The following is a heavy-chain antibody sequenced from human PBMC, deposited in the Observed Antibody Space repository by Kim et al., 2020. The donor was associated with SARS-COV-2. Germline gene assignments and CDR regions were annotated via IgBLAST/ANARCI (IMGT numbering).Heavy chain of an antibody. V-gene: IGHV3-30*03. D-gene: IGHD2-15*01. CDR3: ATLIGGNEISFDY. Sequence: GGSLRLSCAASGLNFSSSAMHWVRQAPGKGLEWVAVISFDGSNKYYADSVKGRFTISRDNSKNTLRLQMNSLRAEDTVVYYCATLIGGNEISFDYWGEGT. CDR1: GLNFSSSA. J-gene: IGHJ4*02. CDR2: ISFDGSNK.